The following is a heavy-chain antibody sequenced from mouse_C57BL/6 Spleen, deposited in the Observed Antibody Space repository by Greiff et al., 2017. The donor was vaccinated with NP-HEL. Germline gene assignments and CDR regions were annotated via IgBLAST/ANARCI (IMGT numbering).Heavy chain of an antibody. CDR1: GYTFTSYW. J-gene: IGHJ3*01. D-gene: IGHD1-1*01. Sequence: VQLQQPGAELVKPGASVKLSCKASGYTFTSYWMHWVKQRPGQGLEWIGMIHPNSGSTNYNEKFKSKATLTVDKSSITAYMQLSSLASEDSAVYYCARYGTYWGQGTLVTVSA. V-gene: IGHV1-64*01. CDR2: IHPNSGST. CDR3: ARYGTY.